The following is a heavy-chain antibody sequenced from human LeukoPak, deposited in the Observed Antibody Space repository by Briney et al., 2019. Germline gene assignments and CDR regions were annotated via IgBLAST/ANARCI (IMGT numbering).Heavy chain of an antibody. V-gene: IGHV4-59*08. CDR3: ARVHSGYDFGNRKYYYFDY. Sequence: SETLSLTCTVSGGSISNYYWSWIRQPPGKGLEWIGYIYYRGSTNYNPSLKSRVTISVDTSKNQFSLKLSSVTAADTAVYYCARVHSGYDFGNRKYYYFDYWGQGTLVTVSA. D-gene: IGHD5-12*01. CDR1: GGSISNYY. CDR2: IYYRGST. J-gene: IGHJ4*02.